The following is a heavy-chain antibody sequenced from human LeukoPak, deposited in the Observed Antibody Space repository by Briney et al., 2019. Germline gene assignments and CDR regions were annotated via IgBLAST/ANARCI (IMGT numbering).Heavy chain of an antibody. CDR1: GFTFSDYD. Sequence: PGGSLRLSCTASGFTFSDYDMNWVRQAPGKGLERVSSISGRSSHMYYADSAKGRFSISRDNAKNSGYLQMNSLRAEDTAVYYCVRAFPPLRTSTAGDFWGQGTLVTVSS. V-gene: IGHV3-21*06. CDR2: ISGRSSHM. CDR3: VRAFPPLRTSTAGDF. D-gene: IGHD6-25*01. J-gene: IGHJ4*02.